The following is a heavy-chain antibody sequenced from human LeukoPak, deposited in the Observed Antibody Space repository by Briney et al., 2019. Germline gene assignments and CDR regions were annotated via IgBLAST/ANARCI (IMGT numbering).Heavy chain of an antibody. CDR1: GGSLSSSSYY. CDR2: IYYSGST. V-gene: IGHV4-39*07. D-gene: IGHD3-16*01. J-gene: IGHJ4*02. Sequence: SETLSLTCTVSGGSLSSSSYYWGWLRQPPGRGLEWVGSIYYSGSTYYNPSLKSRVTISVDTSKNQFSLKLSSVTAADTAVYYCARVNVWGSYFIYFDYWGQGTLVTVSS. CDR3: ARVNVWGSYFIYFDY.